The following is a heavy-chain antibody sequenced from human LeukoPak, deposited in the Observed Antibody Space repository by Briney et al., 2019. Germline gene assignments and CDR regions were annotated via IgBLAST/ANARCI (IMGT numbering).Heavy chain of an antibody. Sequence: SETLSLTCSVSGGSISSRSFYWSWIRQPPGKELEWIGSIHYSGYTYYSPSLKSRVTISVDTSKNQFSLKLSSVTAADTAVYYCARVSYDSSGYYPWGQGTLVTVSS. CDR1: GGSISSRSFY. D-gene: IGHD3-22*01. CDR2: IHYSGYT. CDR3: ARVSYDSSGYYP. V-gene: IGHV4-39*01. J-gene: IGHJ5*02.